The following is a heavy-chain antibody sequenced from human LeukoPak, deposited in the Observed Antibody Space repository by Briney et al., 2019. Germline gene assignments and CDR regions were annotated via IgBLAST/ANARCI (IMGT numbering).Heavy chain of an antibody. CDR3: AKPYSYGYLFY. V-gene: IGHV3-23*01. CDR2: ITGSGGGT. Sequence: GGSPRLSCAASGFTFSSYAMSWVRQAPGKGLEWVSFITGSGGGTYYADSVKGRFTISRDNSKNTLYLQMNSLRAEDTAVYYCAKPYSYGYLFYWGQGTLVTVSS. D-gene: IGHD5-18*01. CDR1: GFTFSSYA. J-gene: IGHJ4*02.